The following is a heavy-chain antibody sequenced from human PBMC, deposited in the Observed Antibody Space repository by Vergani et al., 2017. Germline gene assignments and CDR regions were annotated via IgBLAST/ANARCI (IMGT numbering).Heavy chain of an antibody. D-gene: IGHD6-13*01. J-gene: IGHJ4*02. CDR1: GFTFSSYA. V-gene: IGHV3-21*01. CDR2: ISSSSSYI. Sequence: EVQLLESGGGLVQPGGSLRLSCAASGFTFSSYAMSWVRQAPGKGLEWVSAISSSSSYIYYADSVKGRFTISRDNAKNSLYLQMNSLRAEDTAVYYCARAGKQQLVHDYWGQGTLATVSS. CDR3: ARAGKQQLVHDY.